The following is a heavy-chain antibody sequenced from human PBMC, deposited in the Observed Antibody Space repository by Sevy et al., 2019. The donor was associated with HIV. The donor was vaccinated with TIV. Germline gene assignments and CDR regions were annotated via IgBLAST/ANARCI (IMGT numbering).Heavy chain of an antibody. D-gene: IGHD6-13*01. Sequence: SETLSLTCAVSGGSISSSNWWNWVRQPPGKGLEWIGEIYHSGSTNYNPSLKSRVTISVDKSRNHFSLKLSSVTAADTAVYYWARGLYSSSSPLGAFDIWGQGTMVTVSS. CDR1: GGSISSSNW. CDR2: IYHSGST. CDR3: ARGLYSSSSPLGAFDI. J-gene: IGHJ3*02. V-gene: IGHV4-4*02.